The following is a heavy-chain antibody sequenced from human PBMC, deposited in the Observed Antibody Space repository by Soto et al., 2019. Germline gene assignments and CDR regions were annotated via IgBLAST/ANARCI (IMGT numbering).Heavy chain of an antibody. Sequence: QVQLVQSGAEVKKPGSSVKVSCKVSGGTFDSYAISWVRQAPGQGLEWMGGVIPILRTANYAQKFQGRVTITSDESTITAQMELSSLRSEDTAVYYCARGGTMFRGVITAAEVYYYHGMDVWGQGTTVNVSS. J-gene: IGHJ6*02. CDR3: ARGGTMFRGVITAAEVYYYHGMDV. CDR1: GGTFDSYA. CDR2: VIPILRTA. V-gene: IGHV1-69*05. D-gene: IGHD3-10*01.